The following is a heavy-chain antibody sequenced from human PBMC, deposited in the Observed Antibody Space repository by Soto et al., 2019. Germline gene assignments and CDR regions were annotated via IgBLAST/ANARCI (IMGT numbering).Heavy chain of an antibody. Sequence: QVQLVESGGGVVQPGRSLRLSCAASGFTFSSYGMHWVRQAPGKGLEWVAVISYDGSNKYYADSVKGRFTISRDNSKNTLYLQRNSLRAEDTAVYYCAKDRAYYYDSSQGAFDIWGQGTMVTVSS. CDR3: AKDRAYYYDSSQGAFDI. J-gene: IGHJ3*02. V-gene: IGHV3-30*18. D-gene: IGHD3-22*01. CDR1: GFTFSSYG. CDR2: ISYDGSNK.